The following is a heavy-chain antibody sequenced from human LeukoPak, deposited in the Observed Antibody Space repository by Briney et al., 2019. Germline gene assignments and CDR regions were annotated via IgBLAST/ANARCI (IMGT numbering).Heavy chain of an antibody. CDR3: ARETRQDVVVAATGDY. V-gene: IGHV4-4*07. Sequence: PSETLSLTCTVSGGSISSYYWSWIRQPAGKGLEWIGRIYTSGSTNYNPSLKSRVTMSVDTSKNQFSLKLSSVTAADTAVYYCARETRQDVVVAATGDYWGQGTLVTVSS. D-gene: IGHD2-15*01. J-gene: IGHJ4*02. CDR2: IYTSGST. CDR1: GGSISSYY.